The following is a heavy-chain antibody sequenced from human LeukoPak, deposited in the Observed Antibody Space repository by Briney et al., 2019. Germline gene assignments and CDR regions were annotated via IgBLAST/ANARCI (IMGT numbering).Heavy chain of an antibody. D-gene: IGHD1-26*01. CDR2: INPHSGGT. CDR3: ARDNEEGATPFDY. J-gene: IGHJ4*02. Sequence: GASVKVSCKASGYTFTGYYIQWVRQAPGQGLEWMAWINPHSGGTNYGQEFQGRVTMTRDMSTSTVYMELRSLRSDDTAMYYCARDNEEGATPFDYWGQGTLVTVSS. V-gene: IGHV1-2*02. CDR1: GYTFTGYY.